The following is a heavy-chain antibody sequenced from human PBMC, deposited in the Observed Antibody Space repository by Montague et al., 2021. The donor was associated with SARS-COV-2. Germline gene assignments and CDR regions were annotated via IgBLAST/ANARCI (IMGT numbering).Heavy chain of an antibody. CDR1: GFTFNYYV. CDR3: ARVGDSAHFCFDS. J-gene: IGHJ4*02. CDR2: IYSGGSDS. V-gene: IGHV3-23*03. Sequence: SLRLSCAASGFTFNYYVMSWVRQAPGKGLEWVSVIYSGGSDSYLADSVKGRFTVSSDNSKSTHYLHMHSLRVDGTAVYYCARVGDSAHFCFDSWGQGTLVTVSS. D-gene: IGHD3-16*01.